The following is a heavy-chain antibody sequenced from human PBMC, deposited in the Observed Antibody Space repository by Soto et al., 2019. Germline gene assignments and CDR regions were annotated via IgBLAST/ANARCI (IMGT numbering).Heavy chain of an antibody. J-gene: IGHJ5*02. V-gene: IGHV3-23*01. D-gene: IGHD2-2*01. Sequence: PGGSLRLSCAASGFTFSSYAMSWVRQAPGKGLEWVSAISGSGGSTYYADSVKGRFTISRDNSKNTLYLQMNSLRAEDTAVYYCAKFQGIVVVPAAIGWFDPWGQGTLVTVSS. CDR3: AKFQGIVVVPAAIGWFDP. CDR1: GFTFSSYA. CDR2: ISGSGGST.